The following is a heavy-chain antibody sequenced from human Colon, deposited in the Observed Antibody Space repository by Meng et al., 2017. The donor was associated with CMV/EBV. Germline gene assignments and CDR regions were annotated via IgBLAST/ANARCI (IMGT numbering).Heavy chain of an antibody. V-gene: IGHV3-21*06. CDR1: GFPFSSCT. J-gene: IGHJ4*02. Sequence: ASLGFPFSSCTMTWVRPAPGKGLELVSSISSSSSSTYSADSVEGRFTISRDDAQNSLYLQMDSQRAEDTAVYYCARGGYHLLLDFDYWGQGTLVTVSS. CDR3: ARGGYHLLLDFDY. CDR2: ISSSSSST. D-gene: IGHD2-2*01.